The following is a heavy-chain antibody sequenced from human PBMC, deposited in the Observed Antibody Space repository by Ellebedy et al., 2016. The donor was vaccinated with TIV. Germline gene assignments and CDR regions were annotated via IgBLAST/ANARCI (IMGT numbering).Heavy chain of an antibody. CDR3: AREASITIFGVVIPMGFDY. D-gene: IGHD3-3*01. CDR1: GFTFTDYY. CDR2: ISGSGSYT. Sequence: SLKISXAASGFTFTDYYMTWIRQAPGKGLEWVSYISGSGSYTKYADSVKGRFTISRDNAKNSLYLQMNSLRAEDTAVYYCAREASITIFGVVIPMGFDYWGQGTLVTVSS. J-gene: IGHJ4*02. V-gene: IGHV3-11*06.